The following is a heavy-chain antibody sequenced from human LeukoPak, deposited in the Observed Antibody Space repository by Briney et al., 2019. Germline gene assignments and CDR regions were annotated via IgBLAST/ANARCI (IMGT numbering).Heavy chain of an antibody. Sequence: SETLSLTCGVSGGSMTGYYWTWIRQPPGKGLEWFGYIYYSGSINYNPSHKSRLTISVDTSKNQFSQKLSSVTAADTAVYYCARLRGNYFPDYWGQGTLVTVSS. CDR1: GGSMTGYY. CDR3: ARLRGNYFPDY. J-gene: IGHJ4*02. V-gene: IGHV4-59*01. D-gene: IGHD4-11*01. CDR2: IYYSGSI.